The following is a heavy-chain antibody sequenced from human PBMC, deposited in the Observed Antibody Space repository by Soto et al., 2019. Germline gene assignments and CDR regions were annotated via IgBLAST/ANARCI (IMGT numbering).Heavy chain of an antibody. CDR1: GYTFTSYG. CDR2: ISAYNGNT. Sequence: ASVKVSCKASGYTFTSYGISWVRQAPGQGLEWMGWISAYNGNTNYAQKLQGRVTMTTDTSTSTAYMELRSLRSDDTAVYYCARSLVSGYNHQWDKEYYFDYWGQGTLVTVSS. J-gene: IGHJ4*02. V-gene: IGHV1-18*01. CDR3: ARSLVSGYNHQWDKEYYFDY. D-gene: IGHD5-12*01.